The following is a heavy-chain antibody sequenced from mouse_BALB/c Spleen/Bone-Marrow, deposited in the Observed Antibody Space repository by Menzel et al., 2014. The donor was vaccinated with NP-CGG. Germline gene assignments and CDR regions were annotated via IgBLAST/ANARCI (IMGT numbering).Heavy chain of an antibody. CDR2: ISCYNGAT. CDR1: GYSFTDYY. Sequence: LVKTGASVKISCKASGYSFTDYYIHWVKQTHGKSLEWIGYISCYNGATNYNQKFKGKATFTVDTSSSAAYMQFSSLTSEDSAVYYCARSEGIYYYGSSYAMDYWGQGASVTVSS. D-gene: IGHD1-1*01. V-gene: IGHV1S34*01. CDR3: ARSEGIYYYGSSYAMDY. J-gene: IGHJ4*01.